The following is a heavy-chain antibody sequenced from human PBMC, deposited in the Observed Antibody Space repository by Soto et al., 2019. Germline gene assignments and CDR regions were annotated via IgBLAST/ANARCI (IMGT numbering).Heavy chain of an antibody. CDR1: GYSFTSYW. CDR3: ASVKLELGYDYEYYGMDV. V-gene: IGHV5-51*01. J-gene: IGHJ6*02. D-gene: IGHD1-7*01. Sequence: PGESLKISCKGSGYSFTSYWIGWVRQMPGKGLEWMGIIYPGDSDTRYSPSFQGQVTISADKSISTAYLQWSSLKASDTAMYYCASVKLELGYDYEYYGMDVLGQGTTVTVSS. CDR2: IYPGDSDT.